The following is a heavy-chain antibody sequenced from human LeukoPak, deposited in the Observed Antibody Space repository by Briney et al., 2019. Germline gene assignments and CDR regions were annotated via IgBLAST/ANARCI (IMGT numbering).Heavy chain of an antibody. CDR2: IYYSGST. CDR1: GGSISSSTYY. D-gene: IGHD6-13*01. CDR3: ARLGSNWGNWFDP. V-gene: IGHV4-39*01. J-gene: IGHJ5*02. Sequence: SETLSLTCTVSGGSISSSTYYWGWIRQPPGKGLEWIGSIYYSGSTYYNPSLKSRVTISVDTSENQFSLKMSSVSAADTAVYYCARLGSNWGNWFDPWGQGTLVTVSS.